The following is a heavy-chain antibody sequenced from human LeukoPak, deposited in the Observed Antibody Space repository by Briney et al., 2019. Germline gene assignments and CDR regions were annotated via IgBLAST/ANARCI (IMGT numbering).Heavy chain of an antibody. CDR2: IYYSGST. V-gene: IGHV4-59*01. Sequence: SETLSLTCTVSGGSISSYYWSWIRQPPGKGLEWIGYIYYSGSTNYNPSLKSRVTLSVDTSKNQFSLKLSSVTAADAAVYYCARLSLVVTASGVGYLFDYWGQGTLVTVSS. D-gene: IGHD4-23*01. CDR3: ARLSLVVTASGVGYLFDY. J-gene: IGHJ4*02. CDR1: GGSISSYY.